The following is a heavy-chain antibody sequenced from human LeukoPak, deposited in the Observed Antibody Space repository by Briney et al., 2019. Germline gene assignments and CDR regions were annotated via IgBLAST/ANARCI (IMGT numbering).Heavy chain of an antibody. D-gene: IGHD6-19*01. Sequence: SETLSLTCTVSGGSISSYYWSWIRQPPGKGLEWIGYIYYSGSTNYNPSLKSRVTISVDTSKNQFSLKLSSVTAADTAVYYCARSVAGIWDYFDYWGQGTLVTVSS. V-gene: IGHV4-59*01. CDR1: GGSISSYY. J-gene: IGHJ4*02. CDR2: IYYSGST. CDR3: ARSVAGIWDYFDY.